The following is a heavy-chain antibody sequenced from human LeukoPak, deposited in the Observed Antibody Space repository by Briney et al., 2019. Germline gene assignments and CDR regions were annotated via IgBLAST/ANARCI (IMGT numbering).Heavy chain of an antibody. V-gene: IGHV4-59*01. CDR1: GGSISSYY. Sequence: SETLSLTCTVSGGSISSYYWSWIRQPPGKGLEWIGYIYYSGSTNYNPSLKSRVIISVDTSKNQFSLKLSSVTAADTAVYYCARLGYCSGGSCYSLYYFDYWGQGTLVTVSS. D-gene: IGHD2-15*01. CDR3: ARLGYCSGGSCYSLYYFDY. CDR2: IYYSGST. J-gene: IGHJ4*02.